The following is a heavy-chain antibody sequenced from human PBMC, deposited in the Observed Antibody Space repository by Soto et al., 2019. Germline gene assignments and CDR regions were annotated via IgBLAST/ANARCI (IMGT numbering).Heavy chain of an antibody. CDR3: ARLRGFCINTSCSGHYALGV. J-gene: IGHJ6*02. CDR1: GGSISSSSYS. V-gene: IGHV4-39*01. Sequence: PSETLSLTCTVSGGSISSSSYSWGWIRQPPGKGPEWIGTFYYSGSNYYNPSLKSRVTISVDTSKNQFFLKLSSVTAADTAVYYCARLRGFCINTSCSGHYALGVRGPGTTVTVSS. D-gene: IGHD2-2*01. CDR2: FYYSGSN.